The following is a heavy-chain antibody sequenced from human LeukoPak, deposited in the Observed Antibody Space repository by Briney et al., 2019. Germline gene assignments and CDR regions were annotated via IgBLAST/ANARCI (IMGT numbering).Heavy chain of an antibody. CDR2: ITGSGSGI. CDR1: GCTFSNYA. V-gene: IGHV3-23*01. J-gene: IGHJ4*02. CDR3: AKWGDYDVLTGYYVSDY. Sequence: GASLRLPCAGSGCTFSNYAMSWVRQAPGKGLEWVSAITGSGSGIYYADSMKSRFTISRDNSKNTLYLQINSLRAEDTAVYYCAKWGDYDVLTGYYVSDYWGQGTLVTVSS. D-gene: IGHD3-9*01.